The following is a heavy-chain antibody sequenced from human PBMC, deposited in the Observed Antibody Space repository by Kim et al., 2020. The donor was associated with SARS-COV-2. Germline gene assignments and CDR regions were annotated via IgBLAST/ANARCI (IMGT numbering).Heavy chain of an antibody. J-gene: IGHJ4*02. D-gene: IGHD1-26*01. CDR3: ARVASGSTAWYYFDY. V-gene: IGHV3-11*03. Sequence: DYEKGRFTNSKDNAKNPLYLQMTSRRAEDTAVYYCARVASGSTAWYYFDYWGQGTLVTVSS.